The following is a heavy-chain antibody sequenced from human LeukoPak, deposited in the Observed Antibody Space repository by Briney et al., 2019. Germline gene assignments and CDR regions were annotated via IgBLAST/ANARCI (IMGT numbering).Heavy chain of an antibody. CDR3: ARGFGYAGNYFDY. V-gene: IGHV5-51*01. J-gene: IGHJ4*02. D-gene: IGHD5-18*01. CDR2: IFLGDSDT. CDR1: GYSFSSYW. Sequence: KHGESLKISCRGSGYSFSSYWIGWVRQMPGKGLEWMGIIFLGDSDTRYSPSFQGQVTISDDKSISTAYLQWSSLEASDTAIYYCARGFGYAGNYFDYWGQGTLVTVSS.